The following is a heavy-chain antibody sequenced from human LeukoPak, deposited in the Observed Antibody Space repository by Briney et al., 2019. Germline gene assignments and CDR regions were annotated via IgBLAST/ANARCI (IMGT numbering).Heavy chain of an antibody. CDR1: GFTFSDYY. J-gene: IGHJ4*02. V-gene: IGHV3-11*04. D-gene: IGHD1-26*01. CDR3: ARGGPLDY. Sequence: GGSLRLSCAASGFTFSDYYMSWIRQAPGKGLEWVSTIKGIGPTTYYADSLKGRFTVSRDNAKNTLYLQMHGLRAEDTAVYYCARGGPLDYWGQGSLVTVSS. CDR2: IKGIGPTT.